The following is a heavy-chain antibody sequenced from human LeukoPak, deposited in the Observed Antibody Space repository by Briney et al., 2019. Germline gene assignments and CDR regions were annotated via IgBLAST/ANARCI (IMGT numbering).Heavy chain of an antibody. V-gene: IGHV4-34*01. D-gene: IGHD3-22*01. CDR2: INHSGST. Sequence: PSETLSLTCAVYGGSFSGYFWSWIRQPPGKGPEWIGEINHSGSTNYNPSFKSRVTISVDPSNNQFSLKVISVTAADTAVYFCARLNYYDSSGQNWFDPWGQGTLVTVSS. J-gene: IGHJ5*02. CDR1: GGSFSGYF. CDR3: ARLNYYDSSGQNWFDP.